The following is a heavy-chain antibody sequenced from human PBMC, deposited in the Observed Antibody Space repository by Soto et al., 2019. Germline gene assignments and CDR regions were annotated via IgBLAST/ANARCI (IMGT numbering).Heavy chain of an antibody. Sequence: SETLSLTCIVSSDSIGSHCWHWIRQPPGKGLEWIGYIYHRGSTNSNPSLKSRVSMSIDMSENHFSLKLTSVTAADTATYYCARARQTTGYFDHWGQGTLVTVSS. CDR1: SDSIGSHC. CDR3: ARARQTTGYFDH. D-gene: IGHD3-22*01. CDR2: IYHRGST. V-gene: IGHV4-59*11. J-gene: IGHJ4*02.